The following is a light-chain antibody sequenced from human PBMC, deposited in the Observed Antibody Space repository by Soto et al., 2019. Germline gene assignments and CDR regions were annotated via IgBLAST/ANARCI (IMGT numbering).Light chain of an antibody. Sequence: QSVLTQPPSVSGAPGQRVTISCTGGSSNIGAGYDVHWYQQLPGTAPKLLIYGNSNRPSGVPDRFSGSKSGTSASLAITGLQAEDEADYYCQSYDSSLSGFWVFGGGTQLTVL. V-gene: IGLV1-40*01. J-gene: IGLJ3*02. CDR3: QSYDSSLSGFWV. CDR2: GNS. CDR1: SSNIGAGYD.